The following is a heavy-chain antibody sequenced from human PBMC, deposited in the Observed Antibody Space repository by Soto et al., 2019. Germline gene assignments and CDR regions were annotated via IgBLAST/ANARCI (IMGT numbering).Heavy chain of an antibody. CDR1: GYTFTSYG. CDR3: ARDSVRDWNPTTRDYYYYGMDV. CDR2: ISAYNGNT. V-gene: IGHV1-18*04. Sequence: ASVRVSCKASGYTFTSYGISWVRQAPGQGLEWMGWISAYNGNTNYAQKLQGRVTMTTDTSTSTAYMELRSLRSDDTAVYYCARDSVRDWNPTTRDYYYYGMDVWGQGTTVTVSS. J-gene: IGHJ6*02. D-gene: IGHD1-1*01.